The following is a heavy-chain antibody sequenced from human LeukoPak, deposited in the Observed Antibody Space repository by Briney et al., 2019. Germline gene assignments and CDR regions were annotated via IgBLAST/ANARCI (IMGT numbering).Heavy chain of an antibody. CDR3: ARTIIAVADYGMDV. CDR1: GGSISGYY. V-gene: IGHV4-59*08. CDR2: IYYSGNT. D-gene: IGHD6-19*01. Sequence: SETLSLTCTVSGGSISGYYWSWIRQPPGKGLEWIGYIYYSGNTNYNPSLKGRVTISVDTSKNQFSLKLSSVTAADTAVYYCARTIIAVADYGMDVWGQGTTVTVSS. J-gene: IGHJ6*02.